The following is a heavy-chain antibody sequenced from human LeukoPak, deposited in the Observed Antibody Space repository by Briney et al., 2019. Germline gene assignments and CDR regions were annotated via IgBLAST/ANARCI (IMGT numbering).Heavy chain of an antibody. V-gene: IGHV3-23*01. CDR1: GFTFSSYA. D-gene: IGHD2/OR15-2a*01. Sequence: GGSLRLSCATSGFTFSSYAMSWVRQAPGKGLEWVSGISGRDGSTYYADSVKGRFTISRDNSKNTLYLQMNSLRDEDTAVYYCARDKGEAVLNTVGHFDSWGQGTLVTVSS. CDR3: ARDKGEAVLNTVGHFDS. J-gene: IGHJ4*02. CDR2: ISGRDGST.